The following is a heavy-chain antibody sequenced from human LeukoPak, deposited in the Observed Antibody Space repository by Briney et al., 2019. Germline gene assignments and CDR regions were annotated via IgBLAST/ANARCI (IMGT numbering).Heavy chain of an antibody. V-gene: IGHV7-4-1*02. D-gene: IGHD1-26*01. J-gene: IGHJ4*02. CDR1: GYTFTGYG. CDR3: APSGTYKFDH. CDR2: INTNTGNP. Sequence: ASVKVSCKVSGYTFTGYGMNWVRQAPGQGLEWMGWINTNTGNPTYAQGFTGRFVFSLDTSVSTAYLQISSLKAEDTAVYYCAPSGTYKFDHWGQGTLVTVSS.